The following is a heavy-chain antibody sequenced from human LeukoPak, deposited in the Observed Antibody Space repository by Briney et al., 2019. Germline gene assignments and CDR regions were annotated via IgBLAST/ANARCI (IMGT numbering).Heavy chain of an antibody. CDR3: ARDGYYDSSGYYSGAFDI. Sequence: GGSLRLPCAASGFTFSSYSMNWVRQAPGKGLEWVSSISSSSSYIYYADSVKGRFTISRDNAKNSLYLQMNSLRAEDTAVYYCARDGYYDSSGYYSGAFDIWGQGTMVTVSS. V-gene: IGHV3-21*01. CDR1: GFTFSSYS. J-gene: IGHJ3*02. D-gene: IGHD3-22*01. CDR2: ISSSSSYI.